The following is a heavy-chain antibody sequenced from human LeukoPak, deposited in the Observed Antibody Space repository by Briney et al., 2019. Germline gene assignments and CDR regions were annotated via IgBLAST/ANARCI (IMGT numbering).Heavy chain of an antibody. Sequence: SETLSLTCTVSGGSISSGGYYWSWIRQHPGKGLEWIGYIYYSGSTYYNPSLKSRVTISVDTSKNQFSLKLSSVTAADTAVYYCARTHGSGSYPWAIDYWGQGTLVTVFS. D-gene: IGHD3-10*01. V-gene: IGHV4-31*03. CDR2: IYYSGST. CDR3: ARTHGSGSYPWAIDY. CDR1: GGSISSGGYY. J-gene: IGHJ4*02.